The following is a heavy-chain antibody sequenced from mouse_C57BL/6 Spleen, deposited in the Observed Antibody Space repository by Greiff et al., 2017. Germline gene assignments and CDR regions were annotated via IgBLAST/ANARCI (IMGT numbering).Heavy chain of an antibody. CDR2: IDPSDSET. J-gene: IGHJ3*01. CDR3: ARAGCHHGFAY. Sequence: VQLQQPGAELVRPGSSVKLSCKASGYTFTSYWMHWVKQRPIQGLEWIGNIDPSDSETHYNQKFKDKATLTVDKSSSTAYMQLSSLTSEDSAVYHCARAGCHHGFAYWGQGTVVSVSA. V-gene: IGHV1-52*01. CDR1: GYTFTSYW.